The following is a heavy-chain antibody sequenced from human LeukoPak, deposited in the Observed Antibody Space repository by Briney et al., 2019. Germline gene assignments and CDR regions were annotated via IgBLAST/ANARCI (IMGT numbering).Heavy chain of an antibody. CDR1: GYSFTDYW. CDR2: IYPGDSDT. J-gene: IGHJ4*02. V-gene: IGHV5-51*01. Sequence: GESLKISCKGFGYSFTDYWIGWVRQMPGKGLEWMGIIYPGDSDTRYSPSFQGQVTISADKSISTAYLQWSSLKASDTAMYYCARLEMATMRGADYWGQGTLVTVSS. CDR3: ARLEMATMRGADY. D-gene: IGHD5-24*01.